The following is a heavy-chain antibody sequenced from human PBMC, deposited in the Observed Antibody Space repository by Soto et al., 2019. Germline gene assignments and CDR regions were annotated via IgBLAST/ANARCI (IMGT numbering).Heavy chain of an antibody. CDR3: AKQEQWLDSYYYYYMDV. V-gene: IGHV3-23*01. CDR2: ISGSGGST. J-gene: IGHJ6*03. Sequence: GGSLRLSCAASGFTFSSYAMSWVRQAPGKGLEWVSAISGSGGSTYYADSVKGRFTISRDNSKNTLYLQMNSLRAEDTAVYYCAKQEQWLDSYYYYYMDVWGKGTTVTVSS. CDR1: GFTFSSYA. D-gene: IGHD6-19*01.